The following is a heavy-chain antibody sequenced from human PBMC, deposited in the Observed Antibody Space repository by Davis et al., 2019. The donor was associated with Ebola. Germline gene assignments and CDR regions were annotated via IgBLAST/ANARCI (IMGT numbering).Heavy chain of an antibody. D-gene: IGHD6-19*01. J-gene: IGHJ4*02. CDR3: ATTQWLREFDN. CDR2: TSGSATST. V-gene: IGHV3-48*03. Sequence: GESLKISCAASGFTFYRYEMNWVRQAPGKGLEWVSYTSGSATSTFYADSVKGRFIISRDKSNNTLYLEMNSLRVDDTAVYYCATTQWLREFDNWGQGTLVTVSS. CDR1: GFTFYRYE.